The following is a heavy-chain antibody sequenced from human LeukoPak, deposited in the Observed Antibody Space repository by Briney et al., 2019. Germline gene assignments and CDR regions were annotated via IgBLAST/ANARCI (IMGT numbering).Heavy chain of an antibody. Sequence: SETLSLTCTVSGVSFSSSVYYWGWVRQPPGKGLEWLGSIYSTGTTYYNLSLKSRLTMSLDTSTNQFSLKLTSVTAADTAVYYCAALATLRGSFDPRGQGTLVTVSS. CDR1: GVSFSSSVYY. CDR3: AALATLRGSFDP. J-gene: IGHJ5*02. D-gene: IGHD2/OR15-2a*01. CDR2: IYSTGTT. V-gene: IGHV4-39*01.